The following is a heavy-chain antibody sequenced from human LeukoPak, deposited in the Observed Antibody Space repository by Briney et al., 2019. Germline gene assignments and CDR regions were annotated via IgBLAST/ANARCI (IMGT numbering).Heavy chain of an antibody. J-gene: IGHJ6*02. CDR1: GFTFSSYE. CDR3: ARDPPCRRGGRGCYYGMDV. V-gene: IGHV3-48*03. Sequence: QTGGPLRLSCAASGFTFSSYEMNWVRQAPGKGLEGVSYISSSGSTIYYADSVKGRFTISRDNAKNSLYLQMNSLRAEDTAVYYCARDPPCRRGGRGCYYGMDVWGQGTTVTVSS. CDR2: ISSSGSTI. D-gene: IGHD3-16*01.